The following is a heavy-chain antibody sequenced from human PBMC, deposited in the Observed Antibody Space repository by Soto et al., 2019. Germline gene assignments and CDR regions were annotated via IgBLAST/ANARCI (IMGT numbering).Heavy chain of an antibody. V-gene: IGHV1-18*01. D-gene: IGHD3-10*01. CDR1: GYPFTHYG. J-gene: IGHJ6*02. CDR3: AREQSFDRKYYYGIDV. Sequence: QVQLVQSGAEVKKPGASVKVSCQTSGYPFTHYGIGWVRQAPGLGLEWMGWISPYNGNTNYAQNLQGRVTLTTDTSPSTVFLEVRSLKSEDTAVYYCAREQSFDRKYYYGIDVWGQGTTITVSS. CDR2: ISPYNGNT.